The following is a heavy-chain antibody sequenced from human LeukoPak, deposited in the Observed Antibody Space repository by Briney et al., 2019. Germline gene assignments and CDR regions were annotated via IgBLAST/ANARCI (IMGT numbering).Heavy chain of an antibody. CDR3: ARQQQLVLPVDY. V-gene: IGHV4-39*01. J-gene: IGHJ4*02. Sequence: SETLSLTCTVSGGSISSSSYYWGWIRQPPGKGLEWIGSIYYSGSTYYNPSLKSRVTISVDTSKNQFSLKLSSVTAADTAVYYCARQQQLVLPVDYWGQGTLVTVSS. CDR1: GGSISSSSYY. CDR2: IYYSGST. D-gene: IGHD6-13*01.